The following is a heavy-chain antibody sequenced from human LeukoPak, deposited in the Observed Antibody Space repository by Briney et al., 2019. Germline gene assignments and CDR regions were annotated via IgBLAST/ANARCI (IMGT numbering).Heavy chain of an antibody. J-gene: IGHJ4*02. CDR1: GFTFDDYG. CDR2: INWNGGST. Sequence: GGSLRLSCAASGFTFDDYGMSWVRQAPGKGLESVSGINWNGGSTGYADSVKGRFTISRDNSKNSLYLQMNSLRAEDTALYYCARDGPDYVWGSYDYFDYWGQGTLVTVSS. D-gene: IGHD3-16*01. V-gene: IGHV3-20*04. CDR3: ARDGPDYVWGSYDYFDY.